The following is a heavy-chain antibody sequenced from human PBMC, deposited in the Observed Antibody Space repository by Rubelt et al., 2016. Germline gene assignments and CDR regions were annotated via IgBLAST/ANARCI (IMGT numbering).Heavy chain of an antibody. D-gene: IGHD3-10*01. J-gene: IGHJ4*02. Sequence: QVQLQQWGAGLLKPSETLSLTCAVYGGSFSGYYWSWIRQPPGKGLEWIGEINHSGSTNYNPSLKSRVTISVETSKNQFSLKLGSVTAADTAVYYCASRGRYYGSGSYPPRTGIVDYWGQGTLVTVSS. V-gene: IGHV4-34*01. CDR1: GGSFSGYY. CDR3: ASRGRYYGSGSYPPRTGIVDY. CDR2: INHSGST.